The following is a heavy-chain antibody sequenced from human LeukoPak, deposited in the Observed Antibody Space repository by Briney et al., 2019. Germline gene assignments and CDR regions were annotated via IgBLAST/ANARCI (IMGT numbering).Heavy chain of an antibody. CDR1: GFTFSSYA. CDR3: ARESRAAASTLDY. V-gene: IGHV3-30*04. CDR2: ISYDGSNK. J-gene: IGHJ4*02. D-gene: IGHD6-13*01. Sequence: GGSLRLSCAASGFTFSSYAMHWVRQDPGKGLVGLAVISYDGSNKYYADSVKGRFTISRDNSKNTLHLQMNSLRAEDTAVYYCARESRAAASTLDYWGQGTLVTVSS.